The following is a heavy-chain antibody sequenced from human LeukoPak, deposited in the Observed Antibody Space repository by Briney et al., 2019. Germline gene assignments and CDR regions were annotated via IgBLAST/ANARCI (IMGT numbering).Heavy chain of an antibody. J-gene: IGHJ6*03. V-gene: IGHV3-53*01. D-gene: IGHD2-2*01. CDR1: GFTVSSNY. CDR2: IYSGGST. CDR3: AKDAVPAATESNYYYYMDV. Sequence: GGSLRLSCAASGFTVSSNYMGWVRQAPGKGLEWVSVIYSGGSTYYADSVKGRFTISRDNSKNTLYLQMNSLRAEDTAVYYCAKDAVPAATESNYYYYMDVWGKGTTVTVSS.